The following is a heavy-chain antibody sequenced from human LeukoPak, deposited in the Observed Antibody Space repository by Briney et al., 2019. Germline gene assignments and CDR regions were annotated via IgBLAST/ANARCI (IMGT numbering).Heavy chain of an antibody. Sequence: ASVKVSCKASGYTFTSYTMHWVRQAPGQRLEWMGWINTGNGNTKYSLKFQGRVTITGATSASTAYMELSSLRSEDTAVFYCARVGYSGYDSRPVFNYWGQGTLVTVSS. D-gene: IGHD5-12*01. V-gene: IGHV1-3*04. CDR2: INTGNGNT. CDR3: ARVGYSGYDSRPVFNY. CDR1: GYTFTSYT. J-gene: IGHJ4*02.